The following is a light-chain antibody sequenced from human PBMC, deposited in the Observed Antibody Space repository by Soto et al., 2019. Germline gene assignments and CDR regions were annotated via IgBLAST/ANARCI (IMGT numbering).Light chain of an antibody. V-gene: IGKV3-20*01. J-gene: IGKJ1*01. CDR2: GAS. CDR3: QQYDSSPRT. CDR1: QSVSSNF. Sequence: ENVLTQSPGTLSLSPGERATLSCRASQSVSSNFLAWYQQKPGQAPRLLIYGASNRATGIPDMFSGSGSGTYFTLTSSILEPEDCAVYYCQQYDSSPRTFVQGTNVKIK.